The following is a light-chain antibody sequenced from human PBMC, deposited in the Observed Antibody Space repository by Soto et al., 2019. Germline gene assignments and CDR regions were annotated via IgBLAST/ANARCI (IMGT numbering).Light chain of an antibody. V-gene: IGLV4-69*01. CDR2: LNSDGSH. CDR1: SGHSSYA. J-gene: IGLJ2*01. CDR3: QTWGTGIQV. Sequence: QPVLTQSPSAYASLEASVKLTCNLSSGHSSYAIAWHQQQPEKGPRYLMKLNSDGSHSKGDGIPDRFSGSSSGAERYLTISRLQSEDEADYYCQTWGTGIQVFGGGTKVTVL.